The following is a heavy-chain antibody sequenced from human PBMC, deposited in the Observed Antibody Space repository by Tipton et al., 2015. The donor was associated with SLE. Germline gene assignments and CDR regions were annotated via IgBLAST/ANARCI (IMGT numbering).Heavy chain of an antibody. V-gene: IGHV4-59*01. CDR1: GGSISSYY. D-gene: IGHD5-18*01. Sequence: TLSLTCTVSGGSISSYYWSWIRQPPGKGLEWIGYIYYSGSTNYNPSLKSRVTISVDTSKNQFSLKLSSVTAAGTAVYYCARDKLCDIWGQGTMVTVSS. CDR2: IYYSGST. J-gene: IGHJ3*02. CDR3: ARDKLCDI.